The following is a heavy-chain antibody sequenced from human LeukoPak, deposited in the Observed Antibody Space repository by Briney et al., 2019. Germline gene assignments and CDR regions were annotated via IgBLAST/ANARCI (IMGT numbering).Heavy chain of an antibody. J-gene: IGHJ4*02. CDR1: GFSFSTYA. V-gene: IGHV3-20*04. CDR3: ARDRDFWSGYPFDY. CDR2: INWNGVST. Sequence: GGSLRLSCAASGFSFSTYAMSWVRQAPGKGLEWVSGINWNGVSTGYADSVKGRFTISRDNAKNSLYLQMNSLRAEDTAVYYCARDRDFWSGYPFDYWGQGTLVTVSS. D-gene: IGHD3-3*01.